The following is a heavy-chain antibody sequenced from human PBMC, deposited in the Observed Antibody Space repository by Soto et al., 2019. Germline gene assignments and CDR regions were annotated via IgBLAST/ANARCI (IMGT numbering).Heavy chain of an antibody. CDR1: GFTFSSYS. Sequence: VQLVESGGGVVQPGRSLRLSCAASGFTFSSYSMNWVRQAPGKGLEWVSSISSSSSYIYYADSVKGRFTISRDNAKNSLYLQMNSLRAEDTAVYYCARDYLDCSGGSCYPADAFDIWGQGTMVTVSS. CDR2: ISSSSSYI. J-gene: IGHJ3*02. D-gene: IGHD2-15*01. CDR3: ARDYLDCSGGSCYPADAFDI. V-gene: IGHV3-21*01.